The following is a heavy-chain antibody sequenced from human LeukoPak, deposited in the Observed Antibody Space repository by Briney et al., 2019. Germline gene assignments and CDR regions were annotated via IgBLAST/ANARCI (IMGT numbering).Heavy chain of an antibody. CDR2: ISGNGGTT. CDR3: AKVGYSSSWYYFDY. J-gene: IGHJ4*02. V-gene: IGHV3-23*01. Sequence: GGSLRLSCAASGFTFSSYAMNWVRQAPGKGLEWVSGISGNGGTTFYADSVKGRFTISRDNSKNTLYLQMNSLRAEDTAVYYCAKVGYSSSWYYFDYWGQGTLVTVSS. CDR1: GFTFSSYA. D-gene: IGHD6-13*01.